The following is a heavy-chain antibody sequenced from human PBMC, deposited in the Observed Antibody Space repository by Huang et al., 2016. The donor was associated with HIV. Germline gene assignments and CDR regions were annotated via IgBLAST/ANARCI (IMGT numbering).Heavy chain of an antibody. D-gene: IGHD3-22*01. J-gene: IGHJ4*02. CDR3: ARGYYYDSSGYHPGYFDY. CDR1: GFILSNYG. V-gene: IGHV3-33*04. Sequence: VQLIESGGGVVQPGKSLSLSCATSGFILSNYGMQWVRQAPGKGLKWVAFIRNDGMKKNYADSVRGRFTVGRDNGNNTLFLQMRSLGVDDTAVYYCARGYYYDSSGYHPGYFDYWGQGILVTVSS. CDR2: IRNDGMKK.